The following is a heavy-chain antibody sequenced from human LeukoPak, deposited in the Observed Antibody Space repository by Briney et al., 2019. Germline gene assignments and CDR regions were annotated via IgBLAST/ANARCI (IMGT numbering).Heavy chain of an antibody. CDR2: IRYDGSNK. D-gene: IGHD3-9*01. J-gene: IGHJ4*02. Sequence: GGSLRLSCAASGFTFGSYGMHWVRQAPGKGLEWVAFIRYDGSNKYYADSVKGRFTISRDNSKNTLYLQMNSLRAEDTAVYYCAKDREYYDILTGYYLGGIFDYWGQGTLVTVSS. V-gene: IGHV3-30*02. CDR1: GFTFGSYG. CDR3: AKDREYYDILTGYYLGGIFDY.